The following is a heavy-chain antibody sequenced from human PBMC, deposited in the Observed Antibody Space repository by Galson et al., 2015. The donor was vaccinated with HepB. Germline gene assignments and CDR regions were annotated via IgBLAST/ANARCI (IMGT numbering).Heavy chain of an antibody. V-gene: IGHV3-7*01. J-gene: IGHJ6*02. CDR1: GFTFSSYW. CDR2: IKQDGSEK. Sequence: SLRLSCAASGFTFSSYWMSWVRQAPGKGLEWVANIKQDGSEKYYVDSVKGRFTISRDNAKNSLYLQMNSLRAEDTAVYYCARDRKSESSLYYYYGMDVWGQGTTVTVSS. CDR3: ARDRKSESSLYYYYGMDV.